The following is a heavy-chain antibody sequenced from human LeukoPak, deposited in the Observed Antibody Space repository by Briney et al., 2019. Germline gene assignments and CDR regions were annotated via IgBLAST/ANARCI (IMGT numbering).Heavy chain of an antibody. CDR2: IAHDGTT. Sequence: ASETLSLTCGVSGGPIDITNYWSWVRQAPGKGLEWIGEIAHDGTTNYNLSLRSRAAMSLDRANNQFSLSLTSVTAADTAIYYCTRESRPFCPFGYWGQGVLVTVSS. J-gene: IGHJ4*02. CDR1: GGPIDITNY. D-gene: IGHD3-16*01. V-gene: IGHV4-4*02. CDR3: TRESRPFCPFGY.